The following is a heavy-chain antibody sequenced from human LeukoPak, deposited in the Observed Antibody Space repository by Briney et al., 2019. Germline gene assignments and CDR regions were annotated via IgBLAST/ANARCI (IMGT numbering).Heavy chain of an antibody. CDR3: ARVRVNSGSYYYYGMDV. CDR2: XYXSGST. V-gene: IGHV4-31*03. Sequence: QXLSLTCTXXXXXXSXXGYXXXWXRQXXXXXXXXXXXXYXSGSTYYNPSLKSRVTISVDTSKNQFSLKLSSVTAADTAVYYRARVRVNSGSYYYYGMDVWGQGTTVTVSS. D-gene: IGHD1-1*01. J-gene: IGHJ6*02. CDR1: XXXXSXXGYX.